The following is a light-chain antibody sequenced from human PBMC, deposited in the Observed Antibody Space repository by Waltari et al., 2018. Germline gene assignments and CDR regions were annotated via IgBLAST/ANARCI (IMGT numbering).Light chain of an antibody. CDR1: QSVNSI. V-gene: IGKV3-15*01. Sequence: EIVMTQSPATLSVSPGERATLSCRASQSVNSILAWYQQKPGQAPSLLIYGTSTRATGIPDRFSGSGSGAEFTLTISSLQSEDFAVYYCQQYNNWPPTFGQGTKLEIK. J-gene: IGKJ2*01. CDR2: GTS. CDR3: QQYNNWPPT.